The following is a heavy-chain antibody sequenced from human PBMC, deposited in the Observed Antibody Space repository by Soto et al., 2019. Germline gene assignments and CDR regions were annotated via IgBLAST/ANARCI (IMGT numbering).Heavy chain of an antibody. Sequence: VQRVQSGAEVKKPGSSLKVSCKASGATLSTYAITWVRQAPGQGLEWMGGIIPIFDTSIYAQKFQGRVTITADESTSTAYMELSSLRSEDTAVYYCARGSEMATLGYWGQGTPVTVSS. D-gene: IGHD5-12*01. V-gene: IGHV1-69*01. CDR1: GATLSTYA. CDR2: IIPIFDTS. J-gene: IGHJ4*02. CDR3: ARGSEMATLGY.